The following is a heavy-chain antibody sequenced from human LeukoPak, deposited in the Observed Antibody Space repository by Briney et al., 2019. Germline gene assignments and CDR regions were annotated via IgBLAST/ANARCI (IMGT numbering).Heavy chain of an antibody. CDR1: GFIFTDYG. D-gene: IGHD1/OR15-1a*01. J-gene: IGHJ4*02. CDR2: IRYDGSKK. CDR3: AKEGTASKPSDLDY. V-gene: IGHV3-30*02. Sequence: PGGSLRLSCAASGFIFTDYGMHWVRQAPGKGLEWVAFIRYDGSKKYYADSVKGRFTISRDNSVNTVYLQMNSLRGEDTAVYYCAKEGTASKPSDLDYWGQGTLVTVSS.